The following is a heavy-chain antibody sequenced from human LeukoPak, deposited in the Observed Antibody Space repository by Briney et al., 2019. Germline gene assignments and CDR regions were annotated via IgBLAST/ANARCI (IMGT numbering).Heavy chain of an antibody. V-gene: IGHV3-74*01. J-gene: IGHJ4*02. CDR1: GFTFSSYW. CDR3: ARGLAYCGGDCYNSLDY. D-gene: IGHD2-21*02. Sequence: GGSLRLSCAASGFTFSSYWMHWVRQGPGKGLEWVSRINSDGSSTRNADSVKGRFTISRDNAKNTLYLQMNSLRADDTAVYYCARGLAYCGGDCYNSLDYWGQGTLVTVSS. CDR2: INSDGSST.